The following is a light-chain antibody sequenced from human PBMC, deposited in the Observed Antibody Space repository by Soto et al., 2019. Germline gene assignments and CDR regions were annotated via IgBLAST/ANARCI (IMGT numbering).Light chain of an antibody. V-gene: IGLV2-14*01. CDR1: SSDVGAYDY. CDR2: EVS. CDR3: SSYTSATTYV. J-gene: IGLJ1*01. Sequence: QSVLTQPASVSGSPGQSITISCTGTSSDVGAYDYVSWYQHHPGKAPKPMIHEVSDRPSGISNRFSGSKSGNTASLTIPGLQAEDEADYYCSSYTSATTYVFGTGTKVTVL.